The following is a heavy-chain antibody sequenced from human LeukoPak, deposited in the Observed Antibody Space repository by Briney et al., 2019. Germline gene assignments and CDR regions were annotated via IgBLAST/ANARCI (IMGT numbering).Heavy chain of an antibody. V-gene: IGHV3-30*03. CDR1: GFTFSSYG. CDR3: SGYNWFDP. CDR2: ISHDGGNK. Sequence: GGSLRLSCAASGFTFSSYGMHWVRQAPGKGLEWVAVISHDGGNKYYADSVKGRFAISRDNSKNTLYLQMNSLRAEDTAVYYCSGYNWFDPWGQGTLVTVSP. D-gene: IGHD3-22*01. J-gene: IGHJ5*02.